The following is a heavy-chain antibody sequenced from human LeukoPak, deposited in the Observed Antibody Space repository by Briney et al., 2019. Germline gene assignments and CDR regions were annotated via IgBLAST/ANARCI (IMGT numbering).Heavy chain of an antibody. D-gene: IGHD3-22*01. Sequence: SSETLSLTCTVSGGSISSYYWSWIRQPPGKGLERIGYIYYSGSTNYNPSLKSRVTISVDTSKNQFSLKLSSVTAADTAVYYCAGASYDSSGVHWGQGTLVTVSS. J-gene: IGHJ4*02. CDR3: AGASYDSSGVH. V-gene: IGHV4-59*01. CDR1: GGSISSYY. CDR2: IYYSGST.